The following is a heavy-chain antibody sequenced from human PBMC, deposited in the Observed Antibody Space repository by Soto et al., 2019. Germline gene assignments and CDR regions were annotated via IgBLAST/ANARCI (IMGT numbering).Heavy chain of an antibody. CDR1: GFTFSSYA. V-gene: IGHV3-23*01. CDR2: ISGSGGST. Sequence: GGSLGLSCAASGFTFSSYAMSWVRQAPGKGLEWVSAISGSGGSTYYADSVKGRFTISRDNSKNTLYLQMNSLRAEDTAVYYCAKAGSDYYYGMDVWGQGTTVTGSS. J-gene: IGHJ6*02. CDR3: AKAGSDYYYGMDV.